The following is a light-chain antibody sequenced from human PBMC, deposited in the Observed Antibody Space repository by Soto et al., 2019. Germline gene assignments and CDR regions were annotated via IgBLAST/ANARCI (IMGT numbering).Light chain of an antibody. CDR1: QSVSSNY. J-gene: IGKJ1*01. CDR3: QQYGSSPWT. CDR2: DAS. Sequence: EIVLTQSPGTLSLSPGERATLSCRASQSVSSNYLALYQQKPGQAPRLLIYDASSRPTGIPDRFSGSGSETDFTLTISRLEPEDFAVYYCQQYGSSPWTFGQGTKVEIK. V-gene: IGKV3-20*01.